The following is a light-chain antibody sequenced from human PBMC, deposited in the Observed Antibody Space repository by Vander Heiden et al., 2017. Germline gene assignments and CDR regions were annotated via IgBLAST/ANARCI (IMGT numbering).Light chain of an antibody. CDR1: PSVRSN. CDR3: QQYNYWPPLT. V-gene: IGKV3-15*01. Sequence: IVMTQSPATLSVSPGERATLSCRSSPSVRSNLACYQQKPDQAPRLLIYGASTRGTGILARCSGSGAGTEFTLTISSLQSEDFAVYYCQQYNYWPPLTFGGGTKVEIK. J-gene: IGKJ4*01. CDR2: GAS.